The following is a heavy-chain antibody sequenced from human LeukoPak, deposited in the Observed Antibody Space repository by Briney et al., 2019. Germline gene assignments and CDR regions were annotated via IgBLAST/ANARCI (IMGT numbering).Heavy chain of an antibody. V-gene: IGHV3-23*01. Sequence: GGSLRLSCAASGFNFSSYAMHWVRQAPGKGLEWVSGISGSGGSRFYTDSVKGRFTISRDNSKNTLYLQMNSLRAEDTAVYYCAKLREWELPDLFDYWGQGTLVTVSS. CDR2: ISGSGGSR. CDR1: GFNFSSYA. D-gene: IGHD1-26*01. CDR3: AKLREWELPDLFDY. J-gene: IGHJ4*02.